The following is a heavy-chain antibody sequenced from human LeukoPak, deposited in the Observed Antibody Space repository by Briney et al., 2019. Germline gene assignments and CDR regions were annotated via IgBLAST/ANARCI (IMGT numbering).Heavy chain of an antibody. D-gene: IGHD3-22*01. Sequence: GGSLRLSCAASGFTFSSYGMHWVRQAPGKGLEWVAVIWYDGSNKYYADSVKGRFTISRDNSKNTLYLQMNSLRAEDTAVYYCAKDSVRRAITTRFAFDIWGQGTMVTVSS. CDR2: IWYDGSNK. J-gene: IGHJ3*02. CDR3: AKDSVRRAITTRFAFDI. CDR1: GFTFSSYG. V-gene: IGHV3-33*06.